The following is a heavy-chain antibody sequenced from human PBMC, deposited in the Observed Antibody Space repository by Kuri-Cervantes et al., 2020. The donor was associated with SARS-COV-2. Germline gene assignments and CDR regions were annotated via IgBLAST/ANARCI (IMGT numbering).Heavy chain of an antibody. J-gene: IGHJ4*02. D-gene: IGHD2-21*01. CDR1: EFTFSSYV. Sequence: GGSLRLSCAASEFTFSSYVMTWVRQAPGKGLEWVSSISVSGGSTYYANSVKGRFTISRDNSKNTLYLEMNRLRAEDTAVYYCAKALSGCAGDCPTRWGQGTMVTVSS. CDR3: AKALSGCAGDCPTR. CDR2: ISVSGGST. V-gene: IGHV3-23*01.